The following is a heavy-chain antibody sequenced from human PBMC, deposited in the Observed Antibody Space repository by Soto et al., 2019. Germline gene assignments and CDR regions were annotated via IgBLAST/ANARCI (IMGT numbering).Heavy chain of an antibody. D-gene: IGHD4-17*01. J-gene: IGHJ4*02. V-gene: IGHV3-11*01. CDR2: ISSSGSTI. CDR3: AREGNTVTTSDY. Sequence: GGSLRLSCAASGFTFSDYYMSWIRQAPGKGLEWVSSISSSGSTIYYADSVKGRFTVSRDNAKNSLYLQMNSLRAEDTAVYYCAREGNTVTTSDYWGQGTLVTVSS. CDR1: GFTFSDYY.